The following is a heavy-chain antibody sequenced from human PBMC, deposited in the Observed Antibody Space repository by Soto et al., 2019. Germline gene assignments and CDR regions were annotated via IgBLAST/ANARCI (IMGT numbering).Heavy chain of an antibody. J-gene: IGHJ2*01. Sequence: QVQLVQSGAEVKKPGSSVKVSCKGSEGTFSSYTISWVRHAPGQGLEWMGRIIPILGIANYAQKFQGRVTITADKSTSTAYMELSSLRSEDTAVYYCARSGGYSYAYGLWGRGTLVTVSS. V-gene: IGHV1-69*02. CDR1: EGTFSSYT. CDR3: ARSGGYSYAYGL. D-gene: IGHD5-18*01. CDR2: IIPILGIA.